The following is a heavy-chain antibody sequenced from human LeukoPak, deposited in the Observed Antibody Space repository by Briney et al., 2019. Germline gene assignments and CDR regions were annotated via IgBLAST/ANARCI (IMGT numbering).Heavy chain of an antibody. CDR3: ARAAGGTRNYYMDV. CDR1: GYTFTSYD. V-gene: IGHV1-8*01. Sequence: ASVKVSCKASGYTFTSYDINWVRQATGQGLEWMGWMNPSSGNTGYAQKFQGRVTIIRNTSISTAYMELSSLRSEDTAVYYCARAAGGTRNYYMDVWAKGTTVTVSS. J-gene: IGHJ6*03. CDR2: MNPSSGNT. D-gene: IGHD3-16*01.